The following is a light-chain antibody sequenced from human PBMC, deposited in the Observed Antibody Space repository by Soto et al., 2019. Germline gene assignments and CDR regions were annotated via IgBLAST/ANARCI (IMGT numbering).Light chain of an antibody. CDR3: QTWGTGTVV. J-gene: IGLJ2*01. V-gene: IGLV4-69*01. CDR2: LNSDGSH. Sequence: QSVLTQSPSASASLGASVKLTCTLSSGHSSYAIAWHQQQPEKGPRYLMKLNSDGSHSKGDGIPDRFSGSSSGAERYRTISSLTSDDEADYYCQTWGTGTVVFCGGTTLTVL. CDR1: SGHSSYA.